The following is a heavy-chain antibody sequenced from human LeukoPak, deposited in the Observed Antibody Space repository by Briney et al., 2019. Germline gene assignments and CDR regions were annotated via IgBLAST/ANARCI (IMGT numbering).Heavy chain of an antibody. CDR3: AKDWGASSAARYYYYGMDV. D-gene: IGHD6-13*01. J-gene: IGHJ6*02. V-gene: IGHV3-43*02. Sequence: GGSLRLSCAASGFTFDDYAMHWVRQAPGKGLEWVSLISGDGGSTYYADSVKGRFTISRDNSKNSLYLQMNSLRTEDTALYYCAKDWGASSAARYYYYGMDVWGQGTTVTVSS. CDR1: GFTFDDYA. CDR2: ISGDGGST.